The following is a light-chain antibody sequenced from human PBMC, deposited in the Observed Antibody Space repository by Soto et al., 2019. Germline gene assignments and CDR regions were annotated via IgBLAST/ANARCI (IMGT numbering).Light chain of an antibody. Sequence: QSALTQPASVSGSPGQSITISSTGTSSDVGDYNYVSWYQQHPGKAPKLIIYGVSNRPSGISNRFSGSKSGNTASLTISGLQAEDEADYYCNSYTSTNTLVFGGGTKLTVL. CDR1: SSDVGDYNY. CDR2: GVS. CDR3: NSYTSTNTLV. J-gene: IGLJ2*01. V-gene: IGLV2-14*01.